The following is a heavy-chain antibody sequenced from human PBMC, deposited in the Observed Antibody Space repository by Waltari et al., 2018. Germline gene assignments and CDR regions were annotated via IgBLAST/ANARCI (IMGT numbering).Heavy chain of an antibody. Sequence: EVQLVESGGGLVQPGGSLRLSCAASGFTFSSYAMSWVRQAPGKGGEWVASISGRGSSTDYADSVKGRFTISRDNSKKMLDLQMNSLGAEDTAVYYCAKGVYEWEINYFDNWGQGTLVTVSS. V-gene: IGHV3-23*04. CDR3: AKGVYEWEINYFDN. CDR2: ISGRGSST. D-gene: IGHD6-19*01. CDR1: GFTFSSYA. J-gene: IGHJ4*02.